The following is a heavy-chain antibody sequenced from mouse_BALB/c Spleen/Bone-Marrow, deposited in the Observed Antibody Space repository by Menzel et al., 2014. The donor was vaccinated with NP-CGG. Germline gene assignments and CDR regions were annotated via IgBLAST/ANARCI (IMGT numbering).Heavy chain of an antibody. D-gene: IGHD2-14*01. J-gene: IGHJ2*01. CDR3: AKGGNYRYDFDY. Sequence: VQLQQSGPELVKPVASVKMSCKASGYTFTSSVMHWVKQKPGQGLEWIGYFNPYNDGSKYNEKFKVKATLTSDKSSSTAYMELSSLTSEDSAVYYCAKGGNYRYDFDYWGQGTTLTVSS. CDR2: FNPYNDGS. V-gene: IGHV1-14*01. CDR1: GYTFTSSV.